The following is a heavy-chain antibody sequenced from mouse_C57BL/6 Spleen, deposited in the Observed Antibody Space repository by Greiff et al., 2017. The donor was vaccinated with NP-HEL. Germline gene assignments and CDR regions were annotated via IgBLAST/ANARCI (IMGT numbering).Heavy chain of an antibody. D-gene: IGHD2-1*01. Sequence: VKLMESGPELVRPGVSVKISCKGSGYTFTDYAMPWVKQSHAKSLEWIGVISTYYGDASYNQKFKDKATMTVDKSSSTAYMELARMTAEDSAVYYCARRDGTFAYWGQGTLVTVSA. CDR2: ISTYYGDA. CDR3: ARRDGTFAY. V-gene: IGHV1-67*01. J-gene: IGHJ3*01. CDR1: GYTFTDYA.